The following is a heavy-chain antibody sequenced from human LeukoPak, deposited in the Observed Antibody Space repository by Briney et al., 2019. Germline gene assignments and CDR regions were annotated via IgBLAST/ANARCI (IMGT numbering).Heavy chain of an antibody. Sequence: GGSLRLSCAAPGFTFSSYGMHWVRQAPGKGLDWVAVVSNDGSKKYYADSVKGRFTISRDNSKNTLSLQVSSLRTEDTAVYYCAKDRYSYAFEYSDSWGRGTLVTVSS. CDR3: AKDRYSYAFEYSDS. V-gene: IGHV3-30*18. CDR1: GFTFSSYG. J-gene: IGHJ4*02. D-gene: IGHD5-18*01. CDR2: VSNDGSKK.